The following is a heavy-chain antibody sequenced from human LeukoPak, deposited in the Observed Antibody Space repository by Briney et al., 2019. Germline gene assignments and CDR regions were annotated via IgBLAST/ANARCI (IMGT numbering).Heavy chain of an antibody. Sequence: SETLSLTCTVSGGSISSSGYYWGWIRQPPGKGLEWIGNIYYSGSTYYNTSLKSRVTLSVDTSKNQFSLKLGSVTAADTAVYYCARLGKSAGIDSWGPGTLVTVSS. CDR3: ARLGKSAGIDS. V-gene: IGHV4-39*01. D-gene: IGHD6-13*01. CDR2: IYYSGST. CDR1: GGSISSSGYY. J-gene: IGHJ4*02.